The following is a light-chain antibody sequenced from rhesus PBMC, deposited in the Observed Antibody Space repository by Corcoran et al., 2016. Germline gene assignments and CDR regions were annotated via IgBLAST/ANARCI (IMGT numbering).Light chain of an antibody. CDR2: DIS. CDR3: SSHASSNTYI. V-gene: IGLV2-13*03. J-gene: IGLJ1*01. Sequence: QAAPTQSPSVSGSPGQSDTISCTGTTSDIGGYNRVSWYQQHPDKAPKLMIYDISQRPSGVSDRFSGSKSGNTASLTISGLQADDEANYYCSSHASSNTYIFGSGTRLTVL. CDR1: TSDIGGYNR.